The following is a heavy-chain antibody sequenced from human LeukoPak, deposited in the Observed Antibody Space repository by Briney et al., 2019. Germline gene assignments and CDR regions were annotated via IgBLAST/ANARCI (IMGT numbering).Heavy chain of an antibody. CDR2: IYSGGSR. CDR1: GFTVSTYY. D-gene: IGHD2-2*01. CDR3: ARGLGYCTSTTCLLPFDY. V-gene: IGHV3-53*01. Sequence: GGSLRLSCAASGFTVSTYYMTWVRQAPGKGLECVSVIYSGGSRYYADSVKGRFTVSRDNSKNTLYLQMNSLRAEDTAMYYCARGLGYCTSTTCLLPFDYWGQGTLVTVSS. J-gene: IGHJ4*02.